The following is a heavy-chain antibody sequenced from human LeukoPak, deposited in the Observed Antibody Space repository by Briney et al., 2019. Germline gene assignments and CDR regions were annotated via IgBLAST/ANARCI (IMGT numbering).Heavy chain of an antibody. Sequence: SQTLSLTCTVSGGSISSGGYYWGWIRQHPGKGLEWIGYIYYSGSTYYNPSLKSRVTISVDTSKNQFSLKLSPVTAADTAVYYCARDRLESDGMDVWGQGTTVTVSS. CDR1: GGSISSGGYY. CDR2: IYYSGST. J-gene: IGHJ6*02. D-gene: IGHD3-3*01. CDR3: ARDRLESDGMDV. V-gene: IGHV4-31*03.